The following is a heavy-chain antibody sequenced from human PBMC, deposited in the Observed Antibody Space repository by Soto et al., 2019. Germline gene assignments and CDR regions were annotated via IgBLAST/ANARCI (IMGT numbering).Heavy chain of an antibody. CDR3: ARDGYSSYYYGMDV. Sequence: GGSLRLSCAASGFTFSSYSMNWVRQAPGKGLEWVSYISSSSTINYADSVKGRFTISRDNAKNSLYLQMNSLRDEDTAVYYCARDGYSSYYYGMDVWGQGTTVTVSS. J-gene: IGHJ6*02. CDR1: GFTFSSYS. D-gene: IGHD5-18*01. V-gene: IGHV3-48*02. CDR2: ISSSSTI.